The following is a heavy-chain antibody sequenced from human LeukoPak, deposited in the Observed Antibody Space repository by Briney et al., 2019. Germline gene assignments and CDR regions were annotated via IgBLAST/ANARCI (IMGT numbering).Heavy chain of an antibody. CDR1: GGSFSGYY. V-gene: IGHV4-34*01. J-gene: IGHJ6*04. CDR3: ARGQELPGRGSSWYPPPNYCMDV. D-gene: IGHD6-13*01. CDR2: INHSGST. Sequence: KPSETLSLTCAVYGGSFSGYYRSWIRQPPGKGLEWIWEINHSGSTNYNASLKSRVTISVDTSKNQFSLKLSSVPAADTAVYYCARGQELPGRGSSWYPPPNYCMDVWGKGTTVTVSS.